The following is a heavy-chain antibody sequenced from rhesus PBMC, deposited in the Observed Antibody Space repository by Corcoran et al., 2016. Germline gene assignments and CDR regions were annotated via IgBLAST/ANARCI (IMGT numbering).Heavy chain of an antibody. CDR3: ARGPFGLVKSYAFDF. Sequence: QVQLQESGPGLVKPSATLSLTCAVSGGSISSNYCSWIRPPPGQGLEWIGRIPGSGGSTDYNPSLKSRVTISTDTSKNQFSLKLSSVTAADTAVYYCARGPFGLVKSYAFDFWGQGLRVTVSS. D-gene: IGHD3-3*01. CDR1: GGSISSNY. V-gene: IGHV4-160*01. J-gene: IGHJ3*01. CDR2: IPGSGGST.